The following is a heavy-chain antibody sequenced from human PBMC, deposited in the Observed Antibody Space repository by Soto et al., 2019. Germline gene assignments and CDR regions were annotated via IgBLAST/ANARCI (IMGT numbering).Heavy chain of an antibody. J-gene: IGHJ5*01. D-gene: IGHD2-21*01. Sequence: SETLSLTCTVSGVSIHNSHSFWAWIRHPPGKGLEFIGSVYHNGGAHYNSSLKSRVTISVDTAHNQVSLRMRSLTAADTAVYYCGRVVEGATRHTDPDSWGQGILVTVSS. V-gene: IGHV4-39*01. CDR2: VYHNGGA. CDR1: GVSIHNSHSF. CDR3: GRVVEGATRHTDPDS.